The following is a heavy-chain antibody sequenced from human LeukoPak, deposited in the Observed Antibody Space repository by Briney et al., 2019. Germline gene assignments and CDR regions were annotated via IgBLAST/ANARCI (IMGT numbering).Heavy chain of an antibody. J-gene: IGHJ2*01. D-gene: IGHD2-21*02. V-gene: IGHV1-69*04. CDR2: IIPILGIA. CDR3: ARGHIVVVTDWYFDL. Sequence: SVKVPCKASGGTFSSYAISWVRQAPGQGLEWMGRIIPILGIANYAQKFQGRVTITADKSTSTAYMELSSLRSEDTAVYYCARGHIVVVTDWYFDLWGRGTLLTVSP. CDR1: GGTFSSYA.